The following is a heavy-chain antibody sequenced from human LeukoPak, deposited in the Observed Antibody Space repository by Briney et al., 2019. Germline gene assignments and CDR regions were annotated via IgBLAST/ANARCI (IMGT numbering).Heavy chain of an antibody. Sequence: GGSLRLSCVASRFNFSDHYMSWIRQAPGKGLEWVSYISSGGTIIYHADSVKGRFTVSRDNAKKSLYLQMNSLRGEDTAVYYCARHHEYERNSYGMDAWGQGTTVTVSS. D-gene: IGHD3-16*01. V-gene: IGHV3-11*01. CDR2: ISSGGTII. CDR1: RFNFSDHY. J-gene: IGHJ6*02. CDR3: ARHHEYERNSYGMDA.